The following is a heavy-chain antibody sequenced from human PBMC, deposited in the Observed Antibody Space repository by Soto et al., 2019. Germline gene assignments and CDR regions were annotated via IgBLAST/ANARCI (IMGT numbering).Heavy chain of an antibody. Sequence: EVQLLESGGGLVQPGESLRLSCAASGFTFRSYAMSWVRQAPGKGLEWVSVISGSDDSTYYADSVKGRFTISRDNSKNTLYLQMNSLRVEDTAIYYCAKRSSSFTFDYWGQGTLVTVSS. CDR3: AKRSSSFTFDY. CDR2: ISGSDDST. J-gene: IGHJ4*02. V-gene: IGHV3-23*01. CDR1: GFTFRSYA. D-gene: IGHD3-3*01.